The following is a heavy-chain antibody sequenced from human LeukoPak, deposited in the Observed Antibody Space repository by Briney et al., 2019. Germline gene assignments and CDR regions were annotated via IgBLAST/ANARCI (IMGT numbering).Heavy chain of an antibody. J-gene: IGHJ3*02. CDR2: INPNGGGT. CDR1: GYTFTGYY. V-gene: IGHV1-2*06. D-gene: IGHD5-24*01. Sequence: ASVKVSCKASGYTFTGYYMHWVRQAPGQGLEWMGRINPNGGGTNCAQKFQGRVTMTRDTSISTAYMELSRLRSDDTAVYYCARVGDGYNFAFDIWGQGTMVTVSS. CDR3: ARVGDGYNFAFDI.